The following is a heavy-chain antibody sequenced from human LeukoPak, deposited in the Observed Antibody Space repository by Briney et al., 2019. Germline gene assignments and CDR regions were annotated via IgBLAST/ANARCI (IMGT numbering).Heavy chain of an antibody. CDR2: INPNSGGT. CDR3: ARDLSGSSWFDY. Sequence: ASVKVSCKASGYTFTGYYMHWVRQAPGQGLEWMGWINPNSGGTNYAQKFQGRVTMTRDTSISTAYMELSRLRSDDTAVYYCARDLSGSSWFDYWGQGTLVTVSP. J-gene: IGHJ4*02. D-gene: IGHD6-13*01. CDR1: GYTFTGYY. V-gene: IGHV1-2*02.